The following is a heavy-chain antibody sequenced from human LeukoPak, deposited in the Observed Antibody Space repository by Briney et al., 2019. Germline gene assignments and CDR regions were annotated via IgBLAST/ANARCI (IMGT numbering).Heavy chain of an antibody. D-gene: IGHD3-10*01. CDR1: GYTFTGYY. CDR3: ARVGYYGSGSYFDY. Sequence: GSVKVSCKASGYTFTGYYMHWVRRAPGQGLEWMGRINPNSGGTNYAQKFQGRVTMTRDTSISTAYMELSRLRSDDTAVYYCARVGYYGSGSYFDYWGQGTLVTVSS. CDR2: INPNSGGT. J-gene: IGHJ4*02. V-gene: IGHV1-2*06.